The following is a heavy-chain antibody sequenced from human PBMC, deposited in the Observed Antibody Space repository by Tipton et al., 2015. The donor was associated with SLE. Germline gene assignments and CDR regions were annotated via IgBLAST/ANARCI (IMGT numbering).Heavy chain of an antibody. CDR3: AGWVGYCSGGSCFY. V-gene: IGHV3-23*03. J-gene: IGHJ4*02. CDR1: GFTFRIFA. Sequence: SLRLSCAASGFTFRIFAMSWVRQAPGKGLEWVSVVYSGGTGPYYADSVKGRFTISRDNSQNTVYLQMNSLRAEDTAVYYCAGWVGYCSGGSCFYWGQGTLVTVSS. D-gene: IGHD2-15*01. CDR2: VYSGGTGP.